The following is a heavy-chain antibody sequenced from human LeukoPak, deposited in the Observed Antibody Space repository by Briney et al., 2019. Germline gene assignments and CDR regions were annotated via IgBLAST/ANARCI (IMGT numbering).Heavy chain of an antibody. CDR1: GFTFSDYY. CDR2: ISSSGSTI. J-gene: IGHJ4*02. V-gene: IGHV3-11*04. Sequence: GGSLGLSCVASGFTFSDYYMSWIRQAPGKGLEWVSYISSSGSTIYYADSVKGRFTISRDNAKNSLYLQMNSLTVEDTAVYYCAGGRGWLVDDWGQGTLVTVSS. CDR3: AGGRGWLVDD. D-gene: IGHD6-19*01.